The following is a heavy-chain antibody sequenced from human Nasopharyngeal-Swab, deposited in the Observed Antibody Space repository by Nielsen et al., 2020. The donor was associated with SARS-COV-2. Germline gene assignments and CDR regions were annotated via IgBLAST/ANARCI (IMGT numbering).Heavy chain of an antibody. V-gene: IGHV3-30*18. D-gene: IGHD1-26*01. CDR1: GFTFSSYG. CDR3: AKDRPSGSYYYPPHPGRY. J-gene: IGHJ4*02. Sequence: GESLKISCAASGFTFSSYGMHWVRQAPGKGLEWVAVISYDGSNKYYADSVKGRFTISRDNSKNTLYLQMNSLRAEDTAVYYCAKDRPSGSYYYPPHPGRYWGQGTLVTVSS. CDR2: ISYDGSNK.